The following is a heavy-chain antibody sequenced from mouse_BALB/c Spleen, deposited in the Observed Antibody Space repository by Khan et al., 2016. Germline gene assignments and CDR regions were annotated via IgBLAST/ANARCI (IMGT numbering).Heavy chain of an antibody. J-gene: IGHJ2*01. Sequence: EGELVESGPGLVKPSQSLSLTCNVTGYSITSDYAWNWIRQFPGNKLEWMGYISYSGSSSYNPSLKSRISVTRDTSKNQFFLQLNSVTTEDTATYYCARSPLYGYDPYYFDYWGQGTTLTVSS. D-gene: IGHD2-2*01. CDR2: ISYSGSS. CDR3: ARSPLYGYDPYYFDY. CDR1: GYSITSDYA. V-gene: IGHV3-2*02.